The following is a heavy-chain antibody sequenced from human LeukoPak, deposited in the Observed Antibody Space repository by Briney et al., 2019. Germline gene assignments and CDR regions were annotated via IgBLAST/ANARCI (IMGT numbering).Heavy chain of an antibody. J-gene: IGHJ5*02. D-gene: IGHD2-2*01. V-gene: IGHV3-23*01. CDR3: AKMYQLHNWFDP. CDR1: GFTFSSYA. Sequence: GGSLRLSCAAFGFTFSSYAMSWVRQAPGKGLEWVSAISGSGGSTYYADSVKGRFTISRDNSKNTLYLQMNSLRAEDTAVYYCAKMYQLHNWFDPWGQGTLVTVSS. CDR2: ISGSGGST.